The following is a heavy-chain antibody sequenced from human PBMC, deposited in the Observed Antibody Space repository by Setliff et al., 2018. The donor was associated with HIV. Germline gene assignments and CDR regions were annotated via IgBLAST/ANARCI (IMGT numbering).Heavy chain of an antibody. V-gene: IGHV4-59*08. Sequence: TSETLSLTCIVSGGSIGSYYWSWIRQSPGKGLEWIGYVYYTGSTNYNPSLKSRVTIGVDTSKNQFSLKLTSVTAADTAVYYCARERSLITVRRNFDSWGQGTLVTVSS. J-gene: IGHJ4*02. CDR3: ARERSLITVRRNFDS. CDR1: GGSIGSYY. CDR2: VYYTGST. D-gene: IGHD1-1*01.